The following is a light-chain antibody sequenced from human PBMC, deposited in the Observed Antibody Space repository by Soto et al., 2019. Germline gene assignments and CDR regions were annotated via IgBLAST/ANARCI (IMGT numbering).Light chain of an antibody. J-gene: IGKJ1*01. CDR1: QSVTSRF. CDR2: AAS. CDR3: QQYGNSEWT. V-gene: IGKV3-20*01. Sequence: EIVLTQSPGTLSLSPGERATLSCRASQSVTSRFVAWYQQKPGQAPRLLIYAASSRATGIPERFSGSGSGTGFTLTISRLEPEDFAVYYCQQYGNSEWTFGQGTKVDIK.